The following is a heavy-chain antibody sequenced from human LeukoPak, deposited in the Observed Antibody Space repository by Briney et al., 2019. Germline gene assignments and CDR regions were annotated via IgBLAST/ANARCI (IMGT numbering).Heavy chain of an antibody. CDR3: ARAWTYYYDSSGYAHDAFDI. D-gene: IGHD3-22*01. CDR2: ISSSSSYI. CDR1: GFTFSSYS. V-gene: IGHV3-21*01. Sequence: GGSLRLSCAASGFTFSSYSMNWVRQAPGKGLEWVSSISSSSSYIYYADSVKGRFTISRDNAKNSLYLQMNSLRAEDTAVYYCARAWTYYYDSSGYAHDAFDIWGQGTLVTVSS. J-gene: IGHJ3*02.